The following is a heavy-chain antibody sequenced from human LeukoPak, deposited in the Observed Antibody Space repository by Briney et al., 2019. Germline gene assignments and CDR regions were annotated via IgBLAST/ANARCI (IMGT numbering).Heavy chain of an antibody. Sequence: GGSLRLSCAASGFTFSSYSMNWVRQAPGKGLEWVSSISSSSSSYIYYADSVKGRFTISRDNAKNSLYLQMNSLRAEDTAVYYCARDRSILSVTLDYWGQGTLVTVSS. V-gene: IGHV3-21*01. CDR3: ARDRSILSVTLDY. CDR1: GFTFSSYS. CDR2: ISSSSSSYI. J-gene: IGHJ4*02. D-gene: IGHD4-17*01.